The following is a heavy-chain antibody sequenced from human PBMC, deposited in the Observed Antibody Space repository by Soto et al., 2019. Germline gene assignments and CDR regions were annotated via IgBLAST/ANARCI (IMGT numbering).Heavy chain of an antibody. CDR3: AMVDVYVTPSPQDV. J-gene: IGHJ6*02. D-gene: IGHD3-16*01. V-gene: IGHV1-18*01. CDR1: GYRITSYG. Sequence: ASVKVSCKASGYRITSYGIGWVRQDPGQGLEWTGWINAYNGNTNYAQNLQGRVTLTTDTSTSTAYMELRSLRSNDTAVYYCAMVDVYVTPSPQDVWGQGTTVHRLL. CDR2: INAYNGNT.